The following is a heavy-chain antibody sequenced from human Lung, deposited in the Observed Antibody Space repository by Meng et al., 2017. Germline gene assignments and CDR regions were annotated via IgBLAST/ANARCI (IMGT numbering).Heavy chain of an antibody. Sequence: VQLQQWGPGLLKPSATLSLPCVVSGGSFSDYYLSWIRQPPGKGLEWIGEINHSGSTNYNPSLESRATISVDTSQNNLSLKLSSVTAADSAVYYCARGPTTMAHDFDYWGQGTLVTVSS. V-gene: IGHV4-34*01. D-gene: IGHD4-11*01. CDR3: ARGPTTMAHDFDY. CDR2: INHSGST. CDR1: GGSFSDYY. J-gene: IGHJ4*02.